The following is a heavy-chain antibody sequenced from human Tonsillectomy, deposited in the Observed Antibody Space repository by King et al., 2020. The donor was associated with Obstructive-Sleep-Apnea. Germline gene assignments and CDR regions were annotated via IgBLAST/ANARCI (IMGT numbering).Heavy chain of an antibody. V-gene: IGHV3-74*01. CDR1: GFTFSNYW. D-gene: IGHD3-10*01. J-gene: IGHJ6*02. Sequence: VQLVESGGGLVQPGGSLRFSCAASGFTFSNYWMHWVRQRPGKGLMWVSRISPDGSDTVYADSVKVRFTVSRDNAKNTLFLQMDSLRADDTAVYFCSRDRFYGSGSHPKIYYGMDVWGQGTTVSVSS. CDR2: ISPDGSDT. CDR3: SRDRFYGSGSHPKIYYGMDV.